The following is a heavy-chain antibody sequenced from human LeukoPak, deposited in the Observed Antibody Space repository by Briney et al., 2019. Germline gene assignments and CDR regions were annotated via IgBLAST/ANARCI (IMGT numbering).Heavy chain of an antibody. V-gene: IGHV3-15*01. CDR2: IKSKTDGGTT. D-gene: IGHD2-15*01. CDR1: GFTFSNAW. CDR3: TTVGYCSGGSCYSEPFDY. J-gene: IGHJ4*02. Sequence: GSLRLSCAASGFTFSNAWMSWVRQAPGKGLEWVGRIKSKTDGGTTDYAAPVKGRFTISRDDSKNTLYLQMNSLKTEDTAVYYCTTVGYCSGGSCYSEPFDYWGQGTLVTVSS.